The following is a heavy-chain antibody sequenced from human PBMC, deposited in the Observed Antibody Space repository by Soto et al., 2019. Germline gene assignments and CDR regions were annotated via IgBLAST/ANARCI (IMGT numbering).Heavy chain of an antibody. CDR1: GFNCSGFD. V-gene: IGHV3-13*01. CDR3: AKSQEIGTHFFDS. D-gene: IGHD6-13*01. J-gene: IGHJ4*02. Sequence: GGSLRLSCEASGFNCSGFDMHWVRQPTGKGLEWVSSIGTAGDTYYAVSVKGRFTISRDNAKHYLSLQMNSLRAGDMAVYFCAKSQEIGTHFFDSWGQGT. CDR2: IGTAGDT.